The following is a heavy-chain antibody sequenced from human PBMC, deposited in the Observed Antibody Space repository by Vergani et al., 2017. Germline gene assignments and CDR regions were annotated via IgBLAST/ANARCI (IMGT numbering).Heavy chain of an antibody. CDR3: AKHFRGWGIDY. CDR2: IQFDGSNQ. CDR1: GFTLSNCD. D-gene: IGHD3-16*01. J-gene: IGHJ4*02. V-gene: IGHV3-30*02. Sequence: QVQLVESGGGVVQRGGSLRLSCATSGFTLSNCDMQWIRQGPGKGLEFVAFIQFDGSNQYYADSVKGRFTLSRDFSKNTLYLQMNSLRTDDTATYYCAKHFRGWGIDYWCQGTQVIVSS.